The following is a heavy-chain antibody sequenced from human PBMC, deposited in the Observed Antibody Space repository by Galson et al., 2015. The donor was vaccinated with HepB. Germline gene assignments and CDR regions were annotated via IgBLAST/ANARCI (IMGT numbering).Heavy chain of an antibody. J-gene: IGHJ4*02. CDR2: ISGSGGST. CDR1: GFTFSSYA. Sequence: SLRLSCAASGFTFSSYAMSWVRQAPGKGLEWVSAISGSGGSTYYADSVKGRFTISRDNSKNTLYLQMNSLRAEDTAVYYCAKTLVGSGWYVVGTYYFDYWGQGTLVTVSS. D-gene: IGHD6-19*01. V-gene: IGHV3-23*01. CDR3: AKTLVGSGWYVVGTYYFDY.